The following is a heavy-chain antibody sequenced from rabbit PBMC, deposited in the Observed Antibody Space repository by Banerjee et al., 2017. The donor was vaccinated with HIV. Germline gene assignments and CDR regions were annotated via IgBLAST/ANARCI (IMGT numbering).Heavy chain of an antibody. Sequence: QEQLEESGGGLVKPGGTLTLTCTASGFDLSSYYYMCWVRQAPGKGLEWIACIDGGSSGFTYFASWAKGRFTCSKASSTTVTLQMTSLTAADTATYFCARAAGGAGVGYALWGQGTLVTVS. J-gene: IGHJ3*01. CDR2: IDGGSSGFT. D-gene: IGHD6-1*01. V-gene: IGHV1S45*01. CDR1: GFDLSSYYY. CDR3: ARAAGGAGVGYAL.